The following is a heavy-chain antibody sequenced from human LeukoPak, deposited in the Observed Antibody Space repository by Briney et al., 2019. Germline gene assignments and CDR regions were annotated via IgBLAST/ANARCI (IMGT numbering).Heavy chain of an antibody. J-gene: IGHJ4*02. D-gene: IGHD1-1*01. Sequence: GRSLRLSCAASGFTFDDYAMHWVRQAPGKGLEWVSGISWNSGSIGYADSVKGRFTISRDNSKNTLYLQMGSLRAEDMAVYYCARGATGTYYDYWGQGTLVTVSS. CDR1: GFTFDDYA. CDR3: ARGATGTYYDY. V-gene: IGHV3-9*03. CDR2: ISWNSGSI.